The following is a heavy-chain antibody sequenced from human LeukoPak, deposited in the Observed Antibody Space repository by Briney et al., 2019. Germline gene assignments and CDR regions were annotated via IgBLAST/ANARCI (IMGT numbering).Heavy chain of an antibody. CDR1: GFTFDDYA. CDR3: AKHTMLRGVIGAFDY. J-gene: IGHJ4*02. D-gene: IGHD3-10*01. CDR2: ISWNSGSI. V-gene: IGHV3-9*01. Sequence: GGSLRLSCAASGFTFDDYAMHWVRQAPGKGLEWVSGISWNSGSIGYADSVKGRFTISRDNAKNSLYLQMNSLRAEDTALYYCAKHTMLRGVIGAFDYWGQGTLVTVSS.